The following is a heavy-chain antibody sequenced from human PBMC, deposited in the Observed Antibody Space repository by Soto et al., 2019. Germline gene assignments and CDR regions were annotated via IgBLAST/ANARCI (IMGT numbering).Heavy chain of an antibody. D-gene: IGHD6-6*01. CDR3: ARRYSSSLRALDY. Sequence: EVQLLESGGGLLQPGGSLRLSCAASGFTFSIYPMSWVRQAPGKGLEWVSAISASGGDTYYTKSVEGRFTISRDNSKNTLYLQMNSLRAEDTAVYYCARRYSSSLRALDYWGQGTLVTVSS. V-gene: IGHV3-23*01. CDR1: GFTFSIYP. CDR2: ISASGGDT. J-gene: IGHJ4*02.